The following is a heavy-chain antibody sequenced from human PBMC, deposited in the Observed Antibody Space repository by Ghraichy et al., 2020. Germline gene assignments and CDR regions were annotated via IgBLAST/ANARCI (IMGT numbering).Heavy chain of an antibody. D-gene: IGHD3-10*01. CDR2: ISYNGRA. J-gene: IGHJ4*02. CDR3: ARLRVARVRGVPYFDS. V-gene: IGHV4-31*03. Sequence: SETLSLTCTVSGDSINSDDYYCSWIRQHPQRGLEWVGYISYNGRADYNPSLKSRLLISIDTSENQFSLRLTSVTAADTATYYCARLRVARVRGVPYFDSWGQGTLVTVSS. CDR1: GDSINSDDYY.